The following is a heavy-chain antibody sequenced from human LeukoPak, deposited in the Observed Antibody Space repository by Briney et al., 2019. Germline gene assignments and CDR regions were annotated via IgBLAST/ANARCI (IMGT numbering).Heavy chain of an antibody. CDR1: GFTLSDYH. Sequence: GGSLRLSCAASGFTLSDYHMNWVRQAPGKGLEWLSSIATISHYIYYAGAVRGRFTISRDNAKNSLYLQMNSLRGEDTAVYYCARSGGPGTYHQLRYNWFDPWGQGTLVTVSS. V-gene: IGHV3-21*01. J-gene: IGHJ5*02. D-gene: IGHD3-10*01. CDR3: ARSGGPGTYHQLRYNWFDP. CDR2: IATISHYI.